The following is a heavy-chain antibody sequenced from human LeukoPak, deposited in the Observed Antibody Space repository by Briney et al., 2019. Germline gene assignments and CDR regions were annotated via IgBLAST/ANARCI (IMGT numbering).Heavy chain of an antibody. V-gene: IGHV4-59*08. Sequence: SETLSLTCTVSGGSIRSYYWSWIRQPPGKGLEWIGYIYYSGSTSYNPSLKSRVTISLDTSKNQFSLELSSVTAADTAVYYCARGYSYGYFDYWGHGTLVTVSS. CDR3: ARGYSYGYFDY. J-gene: IGHJ4*01. CDR1: GGSIRSYY. CDR2: IYYSGST. D-gene: IGHD5-18*01.